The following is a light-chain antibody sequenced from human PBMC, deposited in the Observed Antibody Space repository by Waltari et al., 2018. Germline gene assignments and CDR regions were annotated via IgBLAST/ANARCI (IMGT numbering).Light chain of an antibody. CDR3: QQLNGYPLT. CDR1: QGISSY. Sequence: DIQLTQSPSFLSASGGDRVTITCRASQGISSYLAWYQQKPGKAPKLLIYAASTLQSGVPSTFSGSGSGTEFTLTISSLQPEDFATYYCQQLNGYPLTFGGGTKVEIK. V-gene: IGKV1-9*01. CDR2: AAS. J-gene: IGKJ4*01.